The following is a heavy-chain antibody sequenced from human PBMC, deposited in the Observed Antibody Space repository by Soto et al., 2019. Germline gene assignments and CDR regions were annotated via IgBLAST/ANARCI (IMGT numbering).Heavy chain of an antibody. V-gene: IGHV3-13*01. J-gene: IGHJ3*02. CDR2: IGTAGDT. CDR1: GFTFSSYD. Sequence: GGSLRLSCAASGFTFSSYDMHWVRQATGKGLEWVSAIGTAGDTYYPGSVKGRFTISRENAKNSLYLQMNSLRAGDTAVYYCARDNHNLRGYSGYDGHAFDIWGQGTMVTVSS. CDR3: ARDNHNLRGYSGYDGHAFDI. D-gene: IGHD5-12*01.